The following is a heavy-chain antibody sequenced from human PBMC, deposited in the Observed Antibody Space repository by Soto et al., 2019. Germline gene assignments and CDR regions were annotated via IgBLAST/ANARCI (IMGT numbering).Heavy chain of an antibody. J-gene: IGHJ4*02. V-gene: IGHV3-21*01. CDR3: ARAPEGAAAGEGANDY. CDR2: ISSSSSYI. CDR1: GFTFSSYS. D-gene: IGHD6-13*01. Sequence: GGSLRLSCAASGFTFSSYSMNWVRQAPGKGLEWVSSISSSSSYIYYADSVKGRFTISRDNAKNSLYLQMNSLRAEDTAVYYCARAPEGAAAGEGANDYWGQGTLVTVSS.